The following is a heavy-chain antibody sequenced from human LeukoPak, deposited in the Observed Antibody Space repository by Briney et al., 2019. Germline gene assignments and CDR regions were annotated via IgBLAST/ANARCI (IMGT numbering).Heavy chain of an antibody. CDR1: GFTFIDYG. CDR2: ITGSGGTT. V-gene: IGHV3-64D*09. J-gene: IGHJ4*02. CDR3: VKALYGGSGYYYGY. Sequence: GGSLRLSCSASGFTFIDYGMHWVRRAPGKGLEYVSAITGSGGTTYYADPAKGRFTISRDNSKNTLYLQMSSLRADDTAVYYCVKALYGGSGYYYGYWGQGTLVTVSS. D-gene: IGHD3-22*01.